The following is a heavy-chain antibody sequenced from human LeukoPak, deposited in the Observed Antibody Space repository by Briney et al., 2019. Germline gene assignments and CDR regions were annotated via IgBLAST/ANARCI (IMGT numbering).Heavy chain of an antibody. Sequence: GGSLRLSCAASGFTFSTYGMHWVRQAPGKGLEWVAIIYFDGSNKYYADSVKGRFTISRDNSRNTLYLQMISLRADDTAVYYCARDLWDSSGKAFDYWGQGALVTVSS. CDR1: GFTFSTYG. CDR3: ARDLWDSSGKAFDY. CDR2: IYFDGSNK. D-gene: IGHD3-22*01. J-gene: IGHJ4*02. V-gene: IGHV3-33*01.